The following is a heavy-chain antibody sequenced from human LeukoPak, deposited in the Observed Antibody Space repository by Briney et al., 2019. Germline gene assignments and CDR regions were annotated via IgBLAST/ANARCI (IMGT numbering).Heavy chain of an antibody. CDR1: GYTFTSYD. D-gene: IGHD1-26*01. J-gene: IGHJ4*02. CDR2: MNPNSGNT. Sequence: ASVKVSCKASGYTFTSYDINWVRQATGQGLEWMGWMNPNSGNTGYAQKFQGRVTMTRNTSLSTAYMELSSLRSEDTAVYYCARGANFGSYEQNWGQGTLVTVSS. CDR3: ARGANFGSYEQN. V-gene: IGHV1-8*01.